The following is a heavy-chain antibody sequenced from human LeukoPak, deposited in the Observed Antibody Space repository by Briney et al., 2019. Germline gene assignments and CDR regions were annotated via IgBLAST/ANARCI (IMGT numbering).Heavy chain of an antibody. J-gene: IGHJ4*02. D-gene: IGHD6-19*01. V-gene: IGHV4-59*08. CDR3: ARAVSGRLDY. CDR2: IYYSGST. Sequence: KPSETLSLTCTVSGGSMSPYHWGWIRQPPGKGLEWTGYIYYSGSTNYNPSLNSRVTISVDTSKNQFSLRLSSVTAADTAIYYCARAVSGRLDYWGQGTLVTVSS. CDR1: GGSMSPYH.